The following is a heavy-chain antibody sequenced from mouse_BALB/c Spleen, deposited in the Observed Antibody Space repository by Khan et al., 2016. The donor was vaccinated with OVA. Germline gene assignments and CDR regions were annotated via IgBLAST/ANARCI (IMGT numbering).Heavy chain of an antibody. CDR3: ARTARIKY. J-gene: IGHJ2*01. CDR2: ITYSGST. D-gene: IGHD1-2*01. Sequence: VQLKQSGPGLVKPSQSLSLTCTVTGYSITSGYGWNWIRQFPGNKLEWMGYITYSGSTNYTPSLKSRISISRDTTKNQFVLQLNSVTTEDTATYYCARTARIKYWGQGTTRTVSS. CDR1: GYSITSGYG. V-gene: IGHV3-1*02.